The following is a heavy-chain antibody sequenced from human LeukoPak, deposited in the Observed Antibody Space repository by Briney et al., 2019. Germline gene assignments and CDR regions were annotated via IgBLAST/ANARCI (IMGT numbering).Heavy chain of an antibody. J-gene: IGHJ4*02. D-gene: IGHD6-6*01. Sequence: PGGSLRLSCAASGFTFSSYAMSWVRQAPGKGLEWVSAISGSGGSTYYADSVKGRFTISRDNSKNTLYLQMNSLRAEDTAVYYRSKSTKNEYSSSYDFDYWGQGTLVNVSS. CDR1: GFTFSSYA. V-gene: IGHV3-23*01. CDR3: SKSTKNEYSSSYDFDY. CDR2: ISGSGGST.